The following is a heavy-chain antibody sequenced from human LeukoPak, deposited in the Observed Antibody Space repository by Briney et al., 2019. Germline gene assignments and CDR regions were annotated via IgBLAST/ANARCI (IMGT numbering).Heavy chain of an antibody. CDR3: ARGGSSSSWPFYY. Sequence: SETLSLTCTVSGGSISSYYWSWMRQPPGKELERIGYIHYSGSTNYNPSLKSRVTMSVDTSKNQFSLKLTSVTAADTAVYYCARGGSSSSWPFYYWGQGTLVTVSS. D-gene: IGHD6-13*01. V-gene: IGHV4-59*01. J-gene: IGHJ4*02. CDR1: GGSISSYY. CDR2: IHYSGST.